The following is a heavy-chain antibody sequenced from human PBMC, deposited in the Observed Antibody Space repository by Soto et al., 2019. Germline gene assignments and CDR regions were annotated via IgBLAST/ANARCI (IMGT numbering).Heavy chain of an antibody. D-gene: IGHD2-21*02. CDR1: GFSFSNYA. CDR2: ISGSGGNT. CDR3: AKVGGSYGGNSGPYDY. J-gene: IGHJ4*02. V-gene: IGHV3-23*01. Sequence: PGGSLRLSCAASGFSFSNYAMTWVRQAPGKGLEWVSAISGSGGNTYYADSVKGRFTISRDNSKNTLYVQMNSLRAEDTAVYYCAKVGGSYGGNSGPYDYWGQGALVTVSS.